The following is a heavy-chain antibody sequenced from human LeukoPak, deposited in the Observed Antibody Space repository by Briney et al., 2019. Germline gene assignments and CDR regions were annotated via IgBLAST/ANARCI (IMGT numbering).Heavy chain of an antibody. V-gene: IGHV3-74*01. J-gene: IGHJ4*02. D-gene: IGHD6-13*01. CDR2: IKGDGSST. CDR3: ARVGSRIAAAGTVY. Sequence: GGSLRLSCAASGFTFSNNWMHWVRQAPGKGLVWVSRIKGDGSSTDYADSVKGRFTISRDNAKNTLLLQMNSLRAEDTAVYYCARVGSRIAAAGTVYWGQGTLVTVSS. CDR1: GFTFSNNW.